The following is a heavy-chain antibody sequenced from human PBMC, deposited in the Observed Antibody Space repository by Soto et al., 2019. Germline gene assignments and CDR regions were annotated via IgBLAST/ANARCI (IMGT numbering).Heavy chain of an antibody. CDR2: IRSKAYGGTT. CDR1: GFTFGDYA. Sequence: GGSLRLSCTASGFTFGDYAMSWFRQAPGKGLEWVGFIRSKAYGGTTEYAASVKGRFTISRDDSKSIAYLQMNSLKTEDTAVYYCTTDLDYSPQLLGDYYYYYGMDVWGQGTTVTVSS. V-gene: IGHV3-49*03. D-gene: IGHD2-2*01. CDR3: TTDLDYSPQLLGDYYYYYGMDV. J-gene: IGHJ6*02.